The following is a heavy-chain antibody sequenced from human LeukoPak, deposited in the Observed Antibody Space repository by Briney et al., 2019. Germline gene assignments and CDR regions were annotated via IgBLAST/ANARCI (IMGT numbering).Heavy chain of an antibody. V-gene: IGHV3-23*01. D-gene: IGHD6-13*01. Sequence: GGSLRLSCAASGFTFSSYAMSWVRQAPGKGLEWVSSISDSGGSTYYADSVKGRFTISRDNSKNTLFLQMNSLRAEDTAVYYCAKDTSSSWYGGAFDIWGQGTMVTVSS. CDR2: ISDSGGST. CDR1: GFTFSSYA. J-gene: IGHJ3*02. CDR3: AKDTSSSWYGGAFDI.